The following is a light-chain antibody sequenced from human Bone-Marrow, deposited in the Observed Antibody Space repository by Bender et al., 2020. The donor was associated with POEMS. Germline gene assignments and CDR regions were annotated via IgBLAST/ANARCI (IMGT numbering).Light chain of an antibody. J-gene: IGLJ3*02. CDR2: RNN. CDR1: GSNIGSHY. CDR3: CSYAGMSTWV. V-gene: IGLV1-47*01. Sequence: QSVLTQPPSVSGTPGQRVTISCSGSGSNIGSHYVYWYQQLPGAAPTLLIYRNNLRPSGVPDRFSGSRSGTSASLAISGLRSEDEADYHCCSYAGMSTWVFGGGTKLTVL.